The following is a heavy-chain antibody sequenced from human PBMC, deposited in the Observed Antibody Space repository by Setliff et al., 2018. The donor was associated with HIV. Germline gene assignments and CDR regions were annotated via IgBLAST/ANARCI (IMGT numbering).Heavy chain of an antibody. CDR3: GRFQAWQLVRGYYYYLDV. V-gene: IGHV4-4*07. D-gene: IGHD6-6*01. Sequence: SETLSLTCTVSGASISSYYWNWFRQPAGKGLESLGRIYTSGNMIYNPSIKSRVTMSVDMSKNQLSLKVTSVTAADTAVYYCGRFQAWQLVRGYYYYLDVWGRGATVTVSS. J-gene: IGHJ6*03. CDR1: GASISSYY. CDR2: IYTSGNM.